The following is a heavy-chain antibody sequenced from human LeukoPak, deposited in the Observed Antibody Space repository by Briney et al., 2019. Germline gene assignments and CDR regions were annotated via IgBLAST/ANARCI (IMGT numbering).Heavy chain of an antibody. CDR3: ASENKRGYSYGSPTDAFDI. D-gene: IGHD5-18*01. V-gene: IGHV3-21*01. CDR1: GFTFSSYT. CDR2: ISSSSYI. Sequence: GGSLRLSCAASGFTFSSYTMNWVRQAPGKGLEWVSSISSSSYIYYADSVKGRFTISRDNAKKSLFLDMNSLRAEDTAVYYCASENKRGYSYGSPTDAFDIWGQGTTVIVSS. J-gene: IGHJ3*02.